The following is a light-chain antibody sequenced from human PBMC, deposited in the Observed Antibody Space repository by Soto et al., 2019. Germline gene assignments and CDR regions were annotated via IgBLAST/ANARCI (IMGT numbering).Light chain of an antibody. Sequence: DIQMTQSPSSLSASVGDRVTITCRASQSVGNFLNWYQQKPGLPPKYLIYAASNLQSGVPSRFSGSGSGTEFTLTISSLQPDDFATYYCQQYNSYSPKTFGQGTKVDIK. J-gene: IGKJ1*01. CDR2: AAS. CDR1: QSVGNF. V-gene: IGKV1-16*01. CDR3: QQYNSYSPKT.